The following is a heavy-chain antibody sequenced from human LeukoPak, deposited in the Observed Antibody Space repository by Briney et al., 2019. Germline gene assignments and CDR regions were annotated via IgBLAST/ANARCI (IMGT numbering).Heavy chain of an antibody. CDR3: ARSYYDILTGYSALGSY. CDR1: GYTFTGYY. D-gene: IGHD3-9*01. Sequence: ASVKVSCKASGYTFTGYYMHWVRQAPGQGLEWMGWINPNSGGTNYAQKFQGRVTMTRDTSISTAYMELSRLRSDDTAVYYCARSYYDILTGYSALGSYWGRGTLVTVSS. J-gene: IGHJ4*02. V-gene: IGHV1-2*02. CDR2: INPNSGGT.